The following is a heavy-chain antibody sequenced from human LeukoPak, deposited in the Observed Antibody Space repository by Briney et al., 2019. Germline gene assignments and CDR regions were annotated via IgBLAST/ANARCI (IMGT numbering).Heavy chain of an antibody. J-gene: IGHJ6*02. V-gene: IGHV3-23*01. CDR1: GFTFSSYA. D-gene: IGHD6-13*01. CDR3: AKDWESIAAATYYYYGMDV. Sequence: GGSLRLSCAASGFTFSSYAMSWVRQAPGKGLEWVSAISGSGGSTYYADSVKGRFTISRDNSKNTLYLQMKSLRAEDTAVYYCAKDWESIAAATYYYYGMDVWGQGTTVTVSS. CDR2: ISGSGGST.